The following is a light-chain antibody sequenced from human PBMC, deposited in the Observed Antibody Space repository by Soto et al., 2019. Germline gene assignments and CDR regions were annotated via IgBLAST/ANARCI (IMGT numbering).Light chain of an antibody. J-gene: IGKJ5*01. CDR2: GAS. CDR3: QQYNNWPPIT. Sequence: EIVLTQSPGTLSLSPGERATLSCRASQSVIIKLAWYQQKPGQAPRHLIYGASTRATGIPARFSGSGSGTEFTLTISSLQSEDFAVYYCQQYNNWPPITFGQRTRPEIK. CDR1: QSVIIK. V-gene: IGKV3-15*01.